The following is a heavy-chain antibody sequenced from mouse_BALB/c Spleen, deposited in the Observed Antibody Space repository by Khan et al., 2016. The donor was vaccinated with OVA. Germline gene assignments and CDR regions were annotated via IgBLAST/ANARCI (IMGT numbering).Heavy chain of an antibody. CDR2: LSSSGTT. J-gene: IGHJ2*01. Sequence: EVELVESGPGLVKPSQSLSLTCTVTGYSITSGYGWNWIRQFPGNKLEWMGYLSSSGTTNYTPPLTSPTSITRNPSKNQFFLQLNSVTTEDTATYYCARTGRIKYWGEGTTLTVSS. CDR1: GYSITSGYG. V-gene: IGHV3-2*02. D-gene: IGHD1-1*01. CDR3: ARTGRIKY.